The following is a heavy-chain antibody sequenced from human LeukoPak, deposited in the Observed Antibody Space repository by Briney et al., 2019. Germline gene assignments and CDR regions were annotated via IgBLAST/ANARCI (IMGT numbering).Heavy chain of an antibody. CDR1: GGSISTSNYY. CDR3: ARFGGPHAF. V-gene: IGHV4-39*07. J-gene: IGHJ3*01. CDR2: IFYSGST. D-gene: IGHD3-3*01. Sequence: PSETLSLTCTVSGGSISTSNYYWGWIRQPPGKGLEWIGNIFYSGSTNYNPSLKSRVTISVDTSKNHFSLTLSSVTAADTAVYYCARFGGPHAFWGQGTMVTVSS.